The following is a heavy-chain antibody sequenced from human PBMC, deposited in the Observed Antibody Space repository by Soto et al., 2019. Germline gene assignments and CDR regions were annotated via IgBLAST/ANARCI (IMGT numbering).Heavy chain of an antibody. J-gene: IGHJ4*02. CDR2: IYYTGST. Sequence: SETLSPTCTVSGGSVNTAPYHWSWIRQSPRNGLEWIGNIYYTGSTNYNPSFESRVAISLDTSNNQFSLRLTSLTAADTAVYFCARGHHSYYDTSGYYPYFDFWGQGTLVTVSS. CDR1: GGSVNTAPYH. CDR3: ARGHHSYYDTSGYYPYFDF. V-gene: IGHV4-61*01. D-gene: IGHD3-22*01.